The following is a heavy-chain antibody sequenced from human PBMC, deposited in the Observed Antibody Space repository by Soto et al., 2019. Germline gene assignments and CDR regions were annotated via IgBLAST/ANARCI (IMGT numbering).Heavy chain of an antibody. CDR1: GGSISSGGYY. CDR3: ARFFPIVVVPTTTGNYFDH. J-gene: IGHJ4*02. D-gene: IGHD2-2*01. Sequence: QVQLQESGPGLVKPSQTLSLTCTVSGGSISSGGYYWSWIRQHPGKGLEWIGYINYSGSTYYNASRKSRVIXSXDXXKNQFSLKLSSVTAADTAVYYCARFFPIVVVPTTTGNYFDHWGQGTLVTVSS. V-gene: IGHV4-31*03. CDR2: INYSGST.